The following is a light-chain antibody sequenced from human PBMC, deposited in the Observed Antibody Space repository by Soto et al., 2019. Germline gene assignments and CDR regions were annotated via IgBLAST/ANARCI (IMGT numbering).Light chain of an antibody. J-gene: IGKJ4*01. CDR1: QSVYKNF. CDR3: QQYCRSPPT. Sequence: EIVLTQSPGTLSLSPGERATLSCRASQSVYKNFLAWYQQKPGQAPRLLINGASNRATGIPDRFSGRGSGTYFSLTIDRLEPEDFAVYFCQQYCRSPPTFGGGTNVAIK. V-gene: IGKV3-20*01. CDR2: GAS.